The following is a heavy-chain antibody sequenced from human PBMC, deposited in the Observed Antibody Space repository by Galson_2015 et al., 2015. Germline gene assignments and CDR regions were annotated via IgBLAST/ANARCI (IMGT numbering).Heavy chain of an antibody. CDR1: GFSFSAYA. CDR2: VGIGGGRT. D-gene: IGHD3-16*02. J-gene: IGHJ3*02. CDR3: AKDLHSLWGNYRYLGAFDI. V-gene: IGHV3-23*01. Sequence: SLRLSCAASGFSFSAYAMSWVRQAPGKGLEWVSAVGIGGGRTYYADSVKGRFTISRDDSKNTVYLQMNSLRAEDTALYYCAKDLHSLWGNYRYLGAFDIWGQGTVVTVSS.